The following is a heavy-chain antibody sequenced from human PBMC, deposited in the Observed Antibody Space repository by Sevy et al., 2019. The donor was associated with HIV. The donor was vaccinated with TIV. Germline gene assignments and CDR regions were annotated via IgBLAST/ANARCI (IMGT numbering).Heavy chain of an antibody. CDR3: ATEVGATTRYYFDY. J-gene: IGHJ4*02. D-gene: IGHD1-26*01. CDR2: IIPIFGTA. Sequence: ASVKVSCKASGGTFSSYAISWVRQAPGQGLEWMGGIIPIFGTANYAQKFQGRVTITADESTSTAYMELSSLRSEDTAVYYCATEVGATTRYYFDYWGQGTLVTVSS. CDR1: GGTFSSYA. V-gene: IGHV1-69*13.